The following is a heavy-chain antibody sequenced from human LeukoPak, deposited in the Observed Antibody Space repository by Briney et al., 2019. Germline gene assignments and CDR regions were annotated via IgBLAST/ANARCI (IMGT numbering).Heavy chain of an antibody. V-gene: IGHV1-24*01. J-gene: IGHJ4*02. CDR1: GYTLTDFS. CDR2: FNREDDEP. CDR3: ATLDSYYDNSGRPLIPD. Sequence: ASLKVSCNISGYTLTDFSMHWVRQAPGKGLEWMGGFNREDDEPIYAPHFRGRVTVTKDTSTDTAYMELSSLRSEDTAVYYCATLDSYYDNSGRPLIPDWGQGTLVTVSS. D-gene: IGHD3-22*01.